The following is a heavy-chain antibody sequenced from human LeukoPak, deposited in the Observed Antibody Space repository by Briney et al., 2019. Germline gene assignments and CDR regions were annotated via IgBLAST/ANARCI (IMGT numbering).Heavy chain of an antibody. J-gene: IGHJ6*02. CDR3: ARGVAAAGHPYYYYGMDV. D-gene: IGHD6-13*01. Sequence: AGGSLRLSCAASGFTFSSYDMHWVRQATGKGLEWVPAIGTAGDPYYPGSVKGRFTISRENAKNSLYLQMNSLRAGDTAVYYCARGVAAAGHPYYYYGMDVWGQGTTVTVSS. CDR2: IGTAGDP. V-gene: IGHV3-13*05. CDR1: GFTFSSYD.